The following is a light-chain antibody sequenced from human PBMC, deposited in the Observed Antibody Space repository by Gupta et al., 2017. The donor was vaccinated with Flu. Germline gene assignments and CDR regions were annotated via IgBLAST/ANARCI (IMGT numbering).Light chain of an antibody. J-gene: IGKJ2*01. V-gene: IGKV4-1*01. Sequence: INCKSSQSVLYSSNNKNYLAWYQQKPGQPPKLLIYWASTRESGFPDRFSGSGSGTDFTLTISSLQAEDVAVYYCQQYYSAPPTFGQGTKLEIK. CDR2: WAS. CDR1: QSVLYSSNNKNY. CDR3: QQYYSAPPT.